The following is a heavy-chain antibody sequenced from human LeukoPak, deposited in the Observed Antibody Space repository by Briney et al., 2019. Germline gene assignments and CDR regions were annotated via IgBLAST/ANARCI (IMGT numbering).Heavy chain of an antibody. Sequence: GGSLRLSCAASGFTFSSYAMSWVRQAPGKGLEWVSAISGSGGSTYYADSVKGRFTISRDNSKNTLYLQMNSLRAEDTAVYYCAKDSRGLYYGSGSYYPYYFDYWGQGTLVTVSS. J-gene: IGHJ4*02. CDR2: ISGSGGST. D-gene: IGHD3-10*01. CDR3: AKDSRGLYYGSGSYYPYYFDY. CDR1: GFTFSSYA. V-gene: IGHV3-23*01.